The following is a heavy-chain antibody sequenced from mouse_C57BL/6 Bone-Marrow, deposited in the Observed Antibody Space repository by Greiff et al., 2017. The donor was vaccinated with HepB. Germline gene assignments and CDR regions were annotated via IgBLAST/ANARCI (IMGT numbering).Heavy chain of an antibody. V-gene: IGHV2-2*01. D-gene: IGHD2-1*01. CDR1: GFSLTSYG. Sequence: QVQLKQSGPGLVQPSQSLSITCTVSGFSLTSYGVHWVRQSPGKGLEWLGVIWSGGSTDYNAAFISRLSISKDNSKSEVFFKMNSLQAYDTAIYYCARERGYGNFYYFDYWGQGTTLTVSS. CDR2: IWSGGST. CDR3: ARERGYGNFYYFDY. J-gene: IGHJ2*01.